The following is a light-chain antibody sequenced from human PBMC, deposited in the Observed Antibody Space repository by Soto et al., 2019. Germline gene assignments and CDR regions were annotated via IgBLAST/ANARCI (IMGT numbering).Light chain of an antibody. CDR3: SSYAGGPYV. CDR1: SSDVGGYNY. J-gene: IGLJ1*01. V-gene: IGLV2-8*01. CDR2: EVN. Sequence: QSALTQPPSASGSPGQSVTISCTGTSSDVGGYNYVSWYQQHPGKAPKLMISEVNKRPSGVPDRFSGSKSGNTASLTVSGLQAEDEADYYCSSYAGGPYVFGTGTKLTVL.